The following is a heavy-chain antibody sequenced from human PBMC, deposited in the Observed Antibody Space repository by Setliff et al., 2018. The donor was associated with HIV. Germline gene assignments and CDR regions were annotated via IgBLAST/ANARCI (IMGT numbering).Heavy chain of an antibody. CDR2: INAGNGNT. J-gene: IGHJ3*02. CDR3: ARGRRITMIVVARWDAFDI. CDR1: GYTFTSYA. V-gene: IGHV1-3*01. D-gene: IGHD3-22*01. Sequence: ASVKVSCKASGYTFTSYAMHWVRQAPGQRLEWMGWINAGNGNTKYSQKFQGRVTITRDTTASTAYTELSSLRSEDTAVYYCARGRRITMIVVARWDAFDIWGQGTMVTVSS.